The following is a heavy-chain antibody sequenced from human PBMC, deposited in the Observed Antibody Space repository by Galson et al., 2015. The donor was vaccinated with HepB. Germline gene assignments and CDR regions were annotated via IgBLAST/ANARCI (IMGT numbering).Heavy chain of an antibody. D-gene: IGHD3/OR15-3a*01. J-gene: IGHJ4*02. CDR1: GYTFTSYD. Sequence: SVKVSCKASGYTFTSYDINWVRQATGQGLEWMGWMNPNSGNTGYAQKFQGRVTMTRNTSISTAYMELSSLRSEDTAVYYCARDHDFSQVGVYWGQGTLATVSS. CDR2: MNPNSGNT. CDR3: ARDHDFSQVGVY. V-gene: IGHV1-8*01.